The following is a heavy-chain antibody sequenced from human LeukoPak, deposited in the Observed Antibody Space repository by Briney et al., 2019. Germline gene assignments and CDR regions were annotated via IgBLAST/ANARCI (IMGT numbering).Heavy chain of an antibody. CDR1: GFIFSSYA. Sequence: GGSLRLSCSASGFIFSSYAMHWVRQAPGKGLEYVSGISSNGGSTYYADSVKGRFTISRDNSKNTLYLQMSSLRAEVTAVYYCVKSVYDSSGSPDYWGQGTLVTVSS. CDR3: VKSVYDSSGSPDY. D-gene: IGHD3-22*01. V-gene: IGHV3-64D*09. J-gene: IGHJ4*02. CDR2: ISSNGGST.